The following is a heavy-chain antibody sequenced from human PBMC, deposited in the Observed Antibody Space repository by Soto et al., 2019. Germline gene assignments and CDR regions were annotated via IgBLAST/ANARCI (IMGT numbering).Heavy chain of an antibody. CDR2: LSGSGGST. V-gene: IGHV3-23*01. J-gene: IGHJ5*02. D-gene: IGHD3-9*01. CDR1: GFTFSSYA. CDR3: AKDGNPIPYLTGYYRLGWFDP. Sequence: EVQLLESGGGLVQPGGSLRLSCAASGFTFSSYAMSWVRQAPGKGLEWVSALSGSGGSTYYADSVKGRFTISRDNSKNTVYLQMNSLRAEDTAVYYCAKDGNPIPYLTGYYRLGWFDPWGQGTLVTVSS.